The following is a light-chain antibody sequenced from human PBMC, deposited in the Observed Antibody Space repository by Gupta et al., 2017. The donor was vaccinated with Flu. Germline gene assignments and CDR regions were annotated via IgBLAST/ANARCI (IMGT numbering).Light chain of an antibody. CDR2: VNSDGSH. J-gene: IGLJ2*01. Sequence: QLVLTQSPSASASLGASVKLTCTPNSGYSNYAIAWHQQQPGKGPRYLMKVNSDGSHSKGDGIPDRFSGSSSAAERYLTISRLQSEDDADYYCQTWDIGNYVVFGGGTKLTVL. V-gene: IGLV4-69*01. CDR3: QTWDIGNYVV. CDR1: SGYSNYA.